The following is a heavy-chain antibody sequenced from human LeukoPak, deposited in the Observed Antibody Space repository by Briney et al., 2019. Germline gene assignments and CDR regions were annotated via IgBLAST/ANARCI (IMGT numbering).Heavy chain of an antibody. J-gene: IGHJ4*02. CDR3: AGVAYMTTVTVIDY. CDR2: GDYSGGT. V-gene: IGHV4-39*07. Sequence: PSETLSLTCTVSGDSFTSVTDYWAWIRQPPGKGLEWIASGDYSGGTYYNPSLESRVAISADMSKNQISLKLTSVTGADTAVYYCAGVAYMTTVTVIDYWGQGTLVTVSS. D-gene: IGHD4-17*01. CDR1: GDSFTSVTDY.